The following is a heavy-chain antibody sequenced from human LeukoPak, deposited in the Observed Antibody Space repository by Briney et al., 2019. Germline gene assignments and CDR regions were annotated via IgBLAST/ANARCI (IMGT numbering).Heavy chain of an antibody. CDR1: GYTFTNYG. J-gene: IGHJ4*02. Sequence: ASVKVSCKASGYTFTNYGIFWVRQAPGQGLEWMGWISAYSGNTNYAQKLQGRVTMTTETSTSTTYMELESLRSDDTAVYYCAISQGSYYDTSGYLGGDYWGQGTLVTVSS. D-gene: IGHD3-22*01. CDR3: AISQGSYYDTSGYLGGDY. V-gene: IGHV1-18*01. CDR2: ISAYSGNT.